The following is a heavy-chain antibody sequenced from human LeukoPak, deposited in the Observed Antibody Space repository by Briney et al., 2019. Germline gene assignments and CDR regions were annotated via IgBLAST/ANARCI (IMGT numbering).Heavy chain of an antibody. V-gene: IGHV1-69*05. CDR3: ASIPDYLTAAQPEA. CDR1: GYTFTSYA. CDR2: IIPIFGTA. D-gene: IGHD1-14*01. Sequence: SVKVSCKASGYTFTSYAISWVRQAPGQGLEWMGGIIPIFGTANYAQKFQGRVTITTDESTSTAYMELSSLRSEDTAVYYCASIPDYLTAAQPEAWGQGTLVTISS. J-gene: IGHJ5*02.